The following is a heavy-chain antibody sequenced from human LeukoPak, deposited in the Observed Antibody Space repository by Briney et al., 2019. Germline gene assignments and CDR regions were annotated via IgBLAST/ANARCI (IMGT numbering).Heavy chain of an antibody. Sequence: GGSLRLSCAASGFIFSSYAMSWVRQAPGKGLEWVSTISGSGGSTYYADSVKGRFTISRDNSKNTVYLQMNSLRAEDTAVYYCARPREGGATPYYFYYMDVGGEGTTVTVSS. CDR2: ISGSGGST. J-gene: IGHJ6*03. CDR3: ARPREGGATPYYFYYMDV. V-gene: IGHV3-23*01. CDR1: GFIFSSYA. D-gene: IGHD1-26*01.